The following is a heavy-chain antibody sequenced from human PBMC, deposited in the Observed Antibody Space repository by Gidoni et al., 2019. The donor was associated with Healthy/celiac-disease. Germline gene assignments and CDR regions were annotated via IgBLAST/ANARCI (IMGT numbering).Heavy chain of an antibody. D-gene: IGHD3-22*01. CDR3: AREAFGGDSSGYFDY. CDR2: INPNSGGT. CDR1: GHTFTGYY. J-gene: IGHJ4*02. Sequence: QVQLVQSGAEVKKPGASVKVSCKAYGHTFTGYYMHWVRQAPGQGLEWMGWINPNSGGTNYAQKFQGWVTMTRDTSISTAYMELSRLRSDDTAVYYCAREAFGGDSSGYFDYWGQGTLVTVSS. V-gene: IGHV1-2*04.